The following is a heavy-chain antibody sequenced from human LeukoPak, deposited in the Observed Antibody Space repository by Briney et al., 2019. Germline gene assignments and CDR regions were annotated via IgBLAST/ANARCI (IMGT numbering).Heavy chain of an antibody. J-gene: IGHJ1*01. V-gene: IGHV7-4-1*02. CDR1: GYTFTSYA. CDR3: ARDITMIPLTTPLQH. Sequence: ASVKVSCKASGYTFTSYAMNWVRQAPGQGLEWMGWINTNTGNPTYAQGFTGRFVFSLDTSVSTAYLQISSLKAEDTVVYYCARDITMIPLTTPLQHWGQGTLVTVSS. CDR2: INTNTGNP. D-gene: IGHD3-22*01.